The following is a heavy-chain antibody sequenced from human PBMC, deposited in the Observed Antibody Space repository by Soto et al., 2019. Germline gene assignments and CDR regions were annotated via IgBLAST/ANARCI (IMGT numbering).Heavy chain of an antibody. V-gene: IGHV4-31*01. Sequence: QVPLQGSGPGLVKPSQTLSLTCTVSGGSISSGGYYWSWIRQHPGKGLEWIGYIYHSGNTYYNPSLESLVTISVDTSKNQFSLKLSSLTAADTAVYYCARGIYCTGGTCGYFFDYWGQGTLVTFSS. CDR2: IYHSGNT. CDR3: ARGIYCTGGTCGYFFDY. J-gene: IGHJ4*02. CDR1: GGSISSGGYY. D-gene: IGHD2-15*01.